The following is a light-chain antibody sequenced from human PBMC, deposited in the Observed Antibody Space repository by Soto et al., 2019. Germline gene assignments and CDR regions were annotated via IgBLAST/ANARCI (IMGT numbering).Light chain of an antibody. J-gene: IGLJ2*01. V-gene: IGLV2-14*01. CDR2: EVT. CDR3: SSFASSSTLVL. CDR1: SSDVGAYNY. Sequence: QSALTQPASVSGPPGQSITISCTGTSSDVGAYNYVSWYQQHPGKAPKLMIYEVTNRPSGVSNRFSGSKSGNTASLTISGLQAEDDADYYCSSFASSSTLVLFGGGTKLTVL.